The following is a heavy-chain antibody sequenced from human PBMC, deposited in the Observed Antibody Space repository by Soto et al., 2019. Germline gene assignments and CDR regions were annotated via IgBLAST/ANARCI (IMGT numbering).Heavy chain of an antibody. CDR2: IYYSGST. V-gene: IGHV4-59*08. J-gene: IGHJ5*02. CDR1: GGAVSSFY. Sequence: ETLSLTCTVSGGAVSSFYWSWIRQPPGKGLEWIGYIYYSGSTNYNPSLKGRVTMSVDTSKNQFSLKLSPVTAADTAVYYCVATVTTPRNWFDPWGQGTLVTVSS. D-gene: IGHD4-17*01. CDR3: VATVTTPRNWFDP.